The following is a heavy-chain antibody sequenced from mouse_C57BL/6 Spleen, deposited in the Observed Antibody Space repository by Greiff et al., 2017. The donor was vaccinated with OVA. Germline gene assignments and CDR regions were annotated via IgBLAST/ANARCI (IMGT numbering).Heavy chain of an antibody. CDR3: ASGVVDYGSSYDARFAY. J-gene: IGHJ3*01. V-gene: IGHV1-54*01. D-gene: IGHD1-1*01. CDR1: GYAFTNYL. CDR2: INPGSGGT. Sequence: QVQLQQSGAELVRPGTSVKVSCKASGYAFTNYLIEWVKQRPGQGLEWIGVINPGSGGTNYNEKFKGKATLTADKSSSTAYMQLSSLTSEDSAVYVCASGVVDYGSSYDARFAYWGQGTLVTVSA.